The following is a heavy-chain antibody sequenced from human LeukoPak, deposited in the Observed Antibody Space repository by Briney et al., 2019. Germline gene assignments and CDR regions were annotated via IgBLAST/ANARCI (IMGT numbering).Heavy chain of an antibody. CDR2: ISSSSYI. V-gene: IGHV3-21*01. D-gene: IGHD6-13*01. J-gene: IGHJ4*02. CDR1: GFTFSSYS. Sequence: GGSLRLSCAASGFTFSSYSMNWVRQAPGKGLEWVSSISSSSYIYYADSVKGRFTISRDNAKNSLYLQMNSLRAEDTAVYYCARGQNIAAAGAYSDYWGQGTLVTVSS. CDR3: ARGQNIAAAGAYSDY.